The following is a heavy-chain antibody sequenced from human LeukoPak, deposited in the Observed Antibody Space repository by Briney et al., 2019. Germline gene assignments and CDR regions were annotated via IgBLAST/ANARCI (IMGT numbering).Heavy chain of an antibody. Sequence: GESLKISCKGSEYSFSSNWIGWVRQMPGEGLEWMGIIYPGDSDTRFSPSFQGQVTISADKSISTAYLQWSSLKASDTAMYYCARQDAGSYGYFAYWGQGTLVTVSS. CDR2: IYPGDSDT. J-gene: IGHJ4*02. V-gene: IGHV5-51*01. CDR3: ARQDAGSYGYFAY. D-gene: IGHD5-18*01. CDR1: EYSFSSNW.